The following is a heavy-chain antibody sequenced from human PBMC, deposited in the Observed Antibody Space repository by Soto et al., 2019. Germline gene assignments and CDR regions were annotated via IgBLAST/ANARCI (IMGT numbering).Heavy chain of an antibody. CDR3: ASTLGTLSGVEYFQH. D-gene: IGHD7-27*01. J-gene: IGHJ1*01. CDR1: GFSFSSYA. Sequence: GESLKISCAASGFSFSSYAMTWVRQTPGKGLEWVSTISSSGGTTYYADSVKGRFTISRDNSKNTLYLQITSLRAEDTAVYYGASTLGTLSGVEYFQHWGQGTLVTVSS. V-gene: IGHV3-23*01. CDR2: ISSSGGTT.